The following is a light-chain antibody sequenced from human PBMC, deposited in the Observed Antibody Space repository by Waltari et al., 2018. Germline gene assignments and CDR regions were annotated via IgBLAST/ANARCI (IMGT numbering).Light chain of an antibody. V-gene: IGKV3-15*01. J-gene: IGKJ5*01. CDR1: QSVGFN. CDR3: QHYGRSAIT. Sequence: EIVMTQSPATLSVSPGDRATLSCRASQSVGFNLGWYQQRPGQAPRLLIYGASIRANGIPARFSASGSGTEFTLTISSLQSEDFAVYYCQHYGRSAITFGQGTRLDIK. CDR2: GAS.